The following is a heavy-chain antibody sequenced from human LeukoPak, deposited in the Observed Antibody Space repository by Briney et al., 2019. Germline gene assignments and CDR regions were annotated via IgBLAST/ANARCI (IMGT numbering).Heavy chain of an antibody. D-gene: IGHD2-2*01. CDR2: ISGSGGST. J-gene: IGHJ5*02. Sequence: GGSLRLSCAASGFTFSSYAMSWVRQAPGKGLEWVSAISGSGGSTYYADSVKGRFTISRDNSKNTLYLQMNSLRAEDTAVYYCARTSGGYCSSTSCPNWFDPWGQGTLVTVSS. CDR3: ARTSGGYCSSTSCPNWFDP. V-gene: IGHV3-23*01. CDR1: GFTFSSYA.